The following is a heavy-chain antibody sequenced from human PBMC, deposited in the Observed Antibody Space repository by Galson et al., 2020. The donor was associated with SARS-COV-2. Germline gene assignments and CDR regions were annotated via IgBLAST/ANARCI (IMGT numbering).Heavy chain of an antibody. CDR1: GFTFSSYA. J-gene: IGHJ5*02. CDR3: AKDPKTERITIFGVVINPWCDP. CDR2: ISGSGGST. Sequence: GESLKISCAASGFTFSSYAMSWVRQAPGKGLEWVSAISGSGGSTYYADSVKGRFTISRDNSKNTLYLQMNSLRAEDTVVYYCAKDPKTERITIFGVVINPWCDPWGQVTLVTVSS. D-gene: IGHD3-3*01. V-gene: IGHV3-23*01.